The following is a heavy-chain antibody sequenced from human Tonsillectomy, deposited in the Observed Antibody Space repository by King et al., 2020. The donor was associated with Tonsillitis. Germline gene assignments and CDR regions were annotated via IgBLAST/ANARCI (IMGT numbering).Heavy chain of an antibody. V-gene: IGHV3-23*04. CDR1: GSTFSSSG. Sequence: EVQLVESGGGLVQPGGSLRLSCAASGSTFSSSGMAWVRQAPGKGLEWVSGISGSGGSTYYADSVKGRFTISRDNSKNTLYLQMNILGAEDTALYYCAKVVSTAMVYYFDYWGQGTLVTVSS. CDR2: ISGSGGST. CDR3: AKVVSTAMVYYFDY. J-gene: IGHJ4*02. D-gene: IGHD5-18*01.